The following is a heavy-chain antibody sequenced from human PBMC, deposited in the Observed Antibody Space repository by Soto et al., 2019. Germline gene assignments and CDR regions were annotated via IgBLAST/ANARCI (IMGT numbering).Heavy chain of an antibody. Sequence: EVQLVETGGGLIQPGGSLRLSCAASGFSVSSYYMSWVRQAPGKGLEWVSVIYSGGSTYYADSVKGRFTISRDNSKNTLYLQMNSLRAEDTAVYYCARPRSSGWYAYWGQGTLFTVSS. D-gene: IGHD6-19*01. CDR1: GFSVSSYY. V-gene: IGHV3-53*02. CDR3: ARPRSSGWYAY. J-gene: IGHJ4*02. CDR2: IYSGGST.